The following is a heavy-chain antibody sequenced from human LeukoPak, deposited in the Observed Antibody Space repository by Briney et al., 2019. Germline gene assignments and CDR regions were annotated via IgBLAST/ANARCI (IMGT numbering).Heavy chain of an antibody. CDR2: ISGDSDNT. CDR3: AKARGRGYDTLGYYYYYMDV. Sequence: PGGSLRLSCAASGFTFSTYAMSWVRQAPGKGLEWVSAISGDSDNTYFADSVKGRFTISRDNSKNTLYLQLNSLRAEDTAIYYCAKARGRGYDTLGYYYYYMDVWGKGTTVTVSS. V-gene: IGHV3-23*01. J-gene: IGHJ6*03. D-gene: IGHD3-9*01. CDR1: GFTFSTYA.